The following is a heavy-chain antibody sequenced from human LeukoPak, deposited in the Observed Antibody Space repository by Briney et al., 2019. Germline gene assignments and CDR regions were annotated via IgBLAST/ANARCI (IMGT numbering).Heavy chain of an antibody. V-gene: IGHV3-30*03. CDR2: ISYDGSNK. CDR1: GFTFSSYG. Sequence: GGSLRLSCAASGFTFSSYGMHWVRQAPGKGLEWVAVISYDGSNKYYADSVKGRFTISRDNSKNTLYLQMNSLRAEDTAVYYCARDRRRDGYNFDYWGQGTLVTVSS. J-gene: IGHJ4*02. D-gene: IGHD5-24*01. CDR3: ARDRRRDGYNFDY.